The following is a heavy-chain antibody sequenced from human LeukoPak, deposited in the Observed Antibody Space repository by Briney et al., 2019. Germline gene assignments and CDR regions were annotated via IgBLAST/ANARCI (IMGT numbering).Heavy chain of an antibody. Sequence: SGPTLVKPTQTLTLTCTFSGFSLSTSGLCVSWIRQPPGKALEWPARIDWDDDKYYSTSLKTRLTIFKDTSKNQVVLTMTNMDPVDTATYYCARISGGKADYWGQGTLVTVSS. D-gene: IGHD4-23*01. CDR2: IDWDDDK. CDR1: GFSLSTSGLC. CDR3: ARISGGKADY. J-gene: IGHJ4*02. V-gene: IGHV2-70*11.